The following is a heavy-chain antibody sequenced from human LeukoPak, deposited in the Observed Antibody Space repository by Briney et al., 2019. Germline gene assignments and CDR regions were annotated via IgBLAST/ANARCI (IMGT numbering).Heavy chain of an antibody. D-gene: IGHD3-10*01. V-gene: IGHV3-21*01. CDR3: ARDYYGSGSSYDY. CDR2: ISSSSSYI. J-gene: IGHJ4*02. Sequence: GGSLRLSCAASGFTFSSYSMNWVRQAPGKGLEWVSSISSSSSYIYYADSVKGRFTISRDNAKNSLYLQMNSLRAEDTAVYYCARDYYGSGSSYDYWGQGTLVTVSS. CDR1: GFTFSSYS.